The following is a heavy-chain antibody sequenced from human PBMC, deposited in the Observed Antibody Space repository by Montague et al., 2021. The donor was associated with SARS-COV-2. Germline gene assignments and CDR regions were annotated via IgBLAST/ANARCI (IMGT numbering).Heavy chain of an antibody. D-gene: IGHD1-1*01. CDR1: GGSISTNY. CDR2: VYYFCGT. Sequence: SETLSLTCTVSGGSISTNYCTWIRQPPGKGLEWICCVYYFCGTNYNHSLNPRLTLSADKSSNQVSLRLTSVTTADTAVYDCARTQLESGRHCYLDLWGPGTLVTVSS. V-gene: IGHV4-59*01. CDR3: ARTQLESGRHCYLDL. J-gene: IGHJ2*01.